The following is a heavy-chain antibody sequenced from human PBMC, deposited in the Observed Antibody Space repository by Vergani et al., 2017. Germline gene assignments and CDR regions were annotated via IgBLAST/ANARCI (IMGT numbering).Heavy chain of an antibody. CDR2: IYYSGST. Sequence: QLQLQESGPGLVKPSETLSLTCTVPGGSISSSSYYWGWIRQPPGKGLEWIGSIYYSGSTYYNPSLKSRVTISVDTSKNQFSLKLSSVNAADTAVYYCATVVPAASDYWGQGTLVTVSS. CDR1: GGSISSSSYY. V-gene: IGHV4-39*01. D-gene: IGHD2-2*01. CDR3: ATVVPAASDY. J-gene: IGHJ4*02.